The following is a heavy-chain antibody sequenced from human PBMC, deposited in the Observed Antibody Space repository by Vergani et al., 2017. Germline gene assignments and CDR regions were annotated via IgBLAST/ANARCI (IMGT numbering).Heavy chain of an antibody. J-gene: IGHJ3*02. CDR2: IYHSGST. D-gene: IGHD4-23*01. Sequence: QLQLQESGPGLVKPSQTLSLTCAVSGGSISSGGYSWSWIRQPPGKGLEWIGYIYHSGSTYYNPSLKSRVTISVDRSKNQFSLKLSSVTAADTAVYYCASGGTVVGSGAFDIWDQGTMVTVSS. CDR3: ASGGTVVGSGAFDI. V-gene: IGHV4-30-2*01. CDR1: GGSISSGGYS.